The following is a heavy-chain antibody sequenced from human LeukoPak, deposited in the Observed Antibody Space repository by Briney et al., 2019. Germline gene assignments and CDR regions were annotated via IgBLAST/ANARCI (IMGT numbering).Heavy chain of an antibody. CDR1: GYTFRGYY. D-gene: IGHD5-12*01. Sequence: GASVKVSCMPSGYTFRGYYLYELRQAPGQGLEWMGWINPNNDANNSATKFQGRVSMTWDTSISTAYMQLNTLTSDDTAVYYCARWLPTDYFDYWGQGTLVTVSS. CDR2: INPNNDAN. J-gene: IGHJ4*02. V-gene: IGHV1-2*02. CDR3: ARWLPTDYFDY.